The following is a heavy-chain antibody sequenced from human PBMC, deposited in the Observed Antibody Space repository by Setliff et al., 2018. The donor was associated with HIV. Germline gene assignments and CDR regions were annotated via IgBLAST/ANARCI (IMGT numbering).Heavy chain of an antibody. D-gene: IGHD4-17*01. J-gene: IGHJ3*02. CDR2: IYYNGNT. CDR3: ARGPTVTTRRVGSFDI. Sequence: SETLSLTCTVSGGSMSSHYWSWIRQPPGKGLEWIGYIYYNGNTNYNPTLNSRGTISINTSKNQFFLNLSSVTTADTAVYFCARGPTVTTRRVGSFDIWSQGTMVTVSS. CDR1: GGSMSSHY. V-gene: IGHV4-59*11.